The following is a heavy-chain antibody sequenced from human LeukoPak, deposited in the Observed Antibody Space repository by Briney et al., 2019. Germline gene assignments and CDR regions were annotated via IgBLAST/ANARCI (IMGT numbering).Heavy chain of an antibody. J-gene: IGHJ6*03. D-gene: IGHD2-21*01. CDR1: GFTFSSYS. CDR3: ARDVVPYYYYYMDV. CDR2: IRYDGSNK. Sequence: GGSLRLSCAASGFTFSSYSMNWVRQAPGKGLEWVAFIRYDGSNKYYADSVKGRFTISRDNSKNTLYLQMISLRADDTAVYYCARDVVPYYYYYMDVWGKGTTVTVSS. V-gene: IGHV3-30*02.